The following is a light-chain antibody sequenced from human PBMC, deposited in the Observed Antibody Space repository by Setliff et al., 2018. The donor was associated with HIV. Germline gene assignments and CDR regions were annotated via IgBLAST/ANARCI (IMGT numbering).Light chain of an antibody. V-gene: IGLV2-14*01. J-gene: IGLJ2*01. Sequence: QSVLTQPASVSGSPGQSITTSCTGTSSDVGGYEYVSWYQQRPGKAPKLLIYDVFRRPSGVSSRFSGSKSGNTASLTISGLQAEDEADYYCSSYTDSSTLLFGGGTKVTVL. CDR2: DVF. CDR1: SSDVGGYEY. CDR3: SSYTDSSTLL.